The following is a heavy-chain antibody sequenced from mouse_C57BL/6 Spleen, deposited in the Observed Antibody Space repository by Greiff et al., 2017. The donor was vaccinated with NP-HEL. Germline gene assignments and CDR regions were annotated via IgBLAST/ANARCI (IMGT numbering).Heavy chain of an antibody. D-gene: IGHD2-4*01. J-gene: IGHJ4*01. CDR3: ARPIYYDYDGEDYYAMDY. CDR1: GFTFSDYG. V-gene: IGHV5-17*01. Sequence: EVMLVESGGGLVKPGGSLKLSCAASGFTFSDYGMHWVRQAPEKGLEWVAYISSGSSTIYYADTVKGRFTISRDNAKNTLFLQMTSLRSEDTAMYYCARPIYYDYDGEDYYAMDYWGQGTSVTVSS. CDR2: ISSGSSTI.